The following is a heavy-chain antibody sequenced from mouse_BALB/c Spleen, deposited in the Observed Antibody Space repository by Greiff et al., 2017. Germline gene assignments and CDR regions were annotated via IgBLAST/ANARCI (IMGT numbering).Heavy chain of an antibody. J-gene: IGHJ4*01. CDR2: ISYSGST. CDR1: GYSITSDYA. CDR3: ARQIYYGNYYAMDY. V-gene: IGHV3-2*02. Sequence: DVKLQESGPGLVKPSQSLSLTCTVTGYSITSDYAWNWIRQFPGNKLEWMGYISYSGSTSYNPSLKSRISITRDTSKNQFFLQLNSVTTEDTATYYCARQIYYGNYYAMDYWGQGTSVTVSS. D-gene: IGHD2-1*01.